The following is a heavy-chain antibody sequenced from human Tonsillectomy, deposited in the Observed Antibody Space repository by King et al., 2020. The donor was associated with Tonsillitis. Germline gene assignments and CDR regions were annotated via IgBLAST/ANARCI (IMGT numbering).Heavy chain of an antibody. CDR2: IWYDGSNK. Sequence: VQLVESGGGVVQPGRSLRLSCAASGFTFSSYGMHWVRQAPGKGLEWVAVIWYDGSNKYYADSLKGRFTISRENSKNTLYLQMNSLRAEDTAVYYCARGEVVVVDYYYMDVWGKGTTVTVSS. CDR1: GFTFSSYG. D-gene: IGHD2-15*01. J-gene: IGHJ6*03. CDR3: ARGEVVVVDYYYMDV. V-gene: IGHV3-33*01.